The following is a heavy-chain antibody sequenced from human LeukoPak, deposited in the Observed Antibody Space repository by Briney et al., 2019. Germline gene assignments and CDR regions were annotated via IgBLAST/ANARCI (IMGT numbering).Heavy chain of an antibody. CDR1: GFTFSSYS. CDR3: ARQYSSSWYGFDY. J-gene: IGHJ4*02. D-gene: IGHD6-13*01. CDR2: ISGSGGST. Sequence: GGSLRLSCAASGFTFSSYSMNWVRQAPGKGLEWVSAISGSGGSTYYADSVKGRFTISRDNSKNTLYLQMNSLRAEDTAVYYCARQYSSSWYGFDYWGQGTLVTVSS. V-gene: IGHV3-23*01.